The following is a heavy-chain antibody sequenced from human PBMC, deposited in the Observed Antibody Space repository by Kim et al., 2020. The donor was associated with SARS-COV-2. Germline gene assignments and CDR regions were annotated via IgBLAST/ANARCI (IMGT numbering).Heavy chain of an antibody. CDR3: TRHRSGHNDNWFDP. Sequence: ASVKVSCKASGYTFTSYDINWVRQATRQGLEWLGWMNPNSGNTGYAEKFRGRVTMTREISTSTAYMELSSLTSEDTAVYYCTRHRSGHNDNWFDPWGQGTLVTVSS. CDR1: GYTFTSYD. CDR2: MNPNSGNT. D-gene: IGHD6-19*01. J-gene: IGHJ5*02. V-gene: IGHV1-8*01.